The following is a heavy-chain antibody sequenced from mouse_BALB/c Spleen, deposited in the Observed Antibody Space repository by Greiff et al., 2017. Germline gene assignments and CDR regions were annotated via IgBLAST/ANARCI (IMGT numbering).Heavy chain of an antibody. CDR3: ARENSYGNGYFEV. V-gene: IGHV1-4*01. J-gene: IGHJ1*01. CDR2: INPSSGYT. CDR1: GYTFTSYT. D-gene: IGHD1-1*02. Sequence: QVQLKESGAELARPGASVKMSCKASGYTFTSYTMHWVKQRPGQGLEWIGYINPSSGYTNYNQKFKDKATLTADKSSSTAYMQLSSLTSEDSAVYYCARENSYGNGYFEVWGAGTTVTVSS.